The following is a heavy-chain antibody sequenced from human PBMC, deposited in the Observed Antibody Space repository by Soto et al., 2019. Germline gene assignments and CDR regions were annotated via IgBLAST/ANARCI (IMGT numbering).Heavy chain of an antibody. J-gene: IGHJ6*02. CDR2: IYYSGST. CDR3: ARGGGTPYYYYGMDV. D-gene: IGHD2-15*01. V-gene: IGHV4-30-4*01. CDR1: GGSISSGDYY. Sequence: QVQLQESGPGLVKPSQTLSLTCTVSGGSISSGDYYWSWIRQPPGKGLEWIGYIYYSGSTNYNPSLKSRVTISVDTSKNQFSLKLSSVTAADTAVYYCARGGGTPYYYYGMDVWGQGTTVTVSS.